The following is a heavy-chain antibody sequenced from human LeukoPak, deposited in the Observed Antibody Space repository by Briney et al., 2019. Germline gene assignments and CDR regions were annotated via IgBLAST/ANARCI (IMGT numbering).Heavy chain of an antibody. J-gene: IGHJ3*02. V-gene: IGHV4-59*11. Sequence: SETLSLTCSVSGGSLNFHYWTWIRQPPGKGLEYIGDIYYNGGTAYAPSLKSRVTMSVDTTKNQVSLRLDSVTAADTAVYYCGRVVPAGRASDNWGHGTMVTVSS. CDR3: GRVVPAGRASDN. CDR2: IYYNGGT. D-gene: IGHD2-2*01. CDR1: GGSLNFHY.